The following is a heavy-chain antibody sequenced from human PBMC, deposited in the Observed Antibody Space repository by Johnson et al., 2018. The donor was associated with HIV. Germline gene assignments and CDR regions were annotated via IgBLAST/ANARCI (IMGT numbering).Heavy chain of an antibody. D-gene: IGHD3-3*01. J-gene: IGHJ3*02. CDR2: ISYDGSNK. Sequence: QVQLVESGGGVVQPGRSLRLSCAASGFTFSSYGMHWVRQAPGKGLEWVAVISYDGSNKYYADSVKGRFTISRDNSKNTLYLQMNSLRTEDTAVYYCARGRTEFVEGGACDIWGQGTMVIVSS. CDR1: GFTFSSYG. V-gene: IGHV3-30*03. CDR3: ARGRTEFVEGGACDI.